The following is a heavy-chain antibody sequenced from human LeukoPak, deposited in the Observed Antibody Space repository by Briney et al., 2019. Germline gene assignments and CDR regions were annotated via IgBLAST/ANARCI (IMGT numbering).Heavy chain of an antibody. J-gene: IGHJ4*02. CDR2: ISAYNGNT. CDR3: ARGDYGDY. Sequence: ASVKVSCKVSGYTLTELSMHWVRQAPGQGLEWMGWISAYNGNTNYTQKLQGRVTMTTDTSTSTAYMELRSLRSDDTAVYYCARGDYGDYWGQGTRVTVSS. CDR1: GYTLTELS. V-gene: IGHV1-18*01.